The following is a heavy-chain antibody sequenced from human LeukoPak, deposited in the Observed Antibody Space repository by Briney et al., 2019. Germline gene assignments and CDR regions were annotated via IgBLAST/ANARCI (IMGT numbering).Heavy chain of an antibody. CDR1: GYTFTSYY. D-gene: IGHD6-13*01. J-gene: IGHJ4*02. V-gene: IGHV1-46*01. CDR3: ARDQLVNHLDY. Sequence: GASVKVSCEASGYTFTSYYMHWVRQAPGQGLEWMGIINPSGGSTSYAQKFQGRVTMTRDMSTSTVYMELSSLRSEDTAVYYCARDQLVNHLDYWGQGTLVTVSS. CDR2: INPSGGST.